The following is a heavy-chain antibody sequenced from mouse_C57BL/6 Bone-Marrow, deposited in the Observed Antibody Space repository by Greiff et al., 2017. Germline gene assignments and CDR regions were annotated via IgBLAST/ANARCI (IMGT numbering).Heavy chain of an antibody. V-gene: IGHV14-1*01. CDR1: GFNIKDYY. Sequence: VQLQQSGAELVRPGASVKLSCTASGFNIKDYYMHWVKQRPEQGLEWIGRIDPEDGDPEYAPKFQGKATMTADTSSNTAYLQLSSLTSEDTAVYYCTIPITTVVAGDYWGQGTTLTVSS. CDR2: IDPEDGDP. D-gene: IGHD1-1*01. CDR3: TIPITTVVAGDY. J-gene: IGHJ2*01.